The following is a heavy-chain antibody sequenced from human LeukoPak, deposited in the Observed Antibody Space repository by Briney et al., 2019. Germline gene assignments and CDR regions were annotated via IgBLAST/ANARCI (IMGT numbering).Heavy chain of an antibody. CDR3: ARLAVGHDAFDI. CDR1: GYNFTTFW. D-gene: IGHD6-19*01. J-gene: IGHJ3*02. V-gene: IGHV5-51*01. CDR2: IYPGDSDT. Sequence: GESLEISCKTFGYNFTTFWIGWVRQMPGKGLEWMGIIYPGDSDTRYSPSFQGQVTISADKSISTAYLQWSSLKASDTAMYYCARLAVGHDAFDIWGQGTMVTVSS.